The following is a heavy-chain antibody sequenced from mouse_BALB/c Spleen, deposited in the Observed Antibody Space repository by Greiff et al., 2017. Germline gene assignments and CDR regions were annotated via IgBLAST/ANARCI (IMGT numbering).Heavy chain of an antibody. Sequence: EVKLVESGGGLVKPGGSLKLSCAASGFTFSSYAMSWVRQTPEKRLEWVATISSGGSYTYYPDSVKGRFTISRDNAKNTLYLQMSSLRSEDTAMYYCARGDYDYDDPHYWGQGTTLTVSS. CDR3: ARGDYDYDDPHY. CDR1: GFTFSSYA. V-gene: IGHV5-9-3*01. J-gene: IGHJ2*01. CDR2: ISSGGSYT. D-gene: IGHD2-4*01.